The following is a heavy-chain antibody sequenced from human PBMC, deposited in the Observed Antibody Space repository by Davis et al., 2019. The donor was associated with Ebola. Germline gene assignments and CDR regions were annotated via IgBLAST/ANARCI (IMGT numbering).Heavy chain of an antibody. CDR2: IRGSGGNT. V-gene: IGHV3-23*01. CDR1: GFTFSSHA. J-gene: IGHJ4*02. Sequence: GESLKISCAASGFTFSSHAMSWVRQAPGKGLEWVSGIRGSGGNTLYADSVKGRFTISRDNSKDTLYLQMNSLRAEDTAVYFCAKDGWLDYYDGLTYWGQGALVTVSS. CDR3: AKDGWLDYYDGLTY. D-gene: IGHD3-22*01.